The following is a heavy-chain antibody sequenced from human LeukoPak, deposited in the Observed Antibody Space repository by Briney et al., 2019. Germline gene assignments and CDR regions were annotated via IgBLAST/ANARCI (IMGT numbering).Heavy chain of an antibody. J-gene: IGHJ4*02. CDR1: GGSIRSYY. Sequence: PSETLSLTCTVSGGSIRSYYWSWIRQPPGKGLEWIGYIYDSGNTRYNPSLKSRVTLSVDTSKNHFSLKLSSVTAADTAVYYCARHEVGYCYCGSCPYYFDYWGQGTLVTVSS. D-gene: IGHD2-15*01. CDR2: IYDSGNT. V-gene: IGHV4-59*08. CDR3: ARHEVGYCYCGSCPYYFDY.